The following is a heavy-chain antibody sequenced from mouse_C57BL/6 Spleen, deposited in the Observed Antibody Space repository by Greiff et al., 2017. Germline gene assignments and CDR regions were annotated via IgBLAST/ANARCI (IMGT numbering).Heavy chain of an antibody. CDR3: ASKGYDGPWFAY. V-gene: IGHV5-6*01. Sequence: EVKVVESGGDLVKPGGSLKLSCAASGFTFSSYGMSWVRQTPDKRLEWVATISSGGSYTYYPDSVKGRFTISRDNAKNTLYLQMSSLKSEDTAMYYCASKGYDGPWFAYWGQGTLVTVSA. D-gene: IGHD2-2*01. J-gene: IGHJ3*01. CDR1: GFTFSSYG. CDR2: ISSGGSYT.